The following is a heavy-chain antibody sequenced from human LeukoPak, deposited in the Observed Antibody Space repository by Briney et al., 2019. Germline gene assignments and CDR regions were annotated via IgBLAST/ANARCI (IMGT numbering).Heavy chain of an antibody. J-gene: IGHJ4*02. D-gene: IGHD4-11*01. CDR2: INNDGSST. CDR3: ARSNHGCHDY. CDR1: GLTFSSYW. V-gene: IGHV3-74*01. Sequence: PGGSLRLSCAASGLTFSSYWMHWVRQAPGKGLVWVSRINNDGSSTPYADSVKGRFTISRDNAKNTLYLQMNSLRAEDTAVYYCARSNHGCHDYWGQGTLVTVSS.